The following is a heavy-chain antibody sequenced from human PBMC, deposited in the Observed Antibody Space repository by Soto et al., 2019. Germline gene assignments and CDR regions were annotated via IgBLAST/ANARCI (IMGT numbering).Heavy chain of an antibody. J-gene: IGHJ4*02. Sequence: ASVKVSCKASGYTFTSYGISWVRQAPGQGLEWMGWISAYNGNTNYAQKLQGRVTMTTDTSTSTAYMELRSLRSDDTAVYYCARDPLNYDYVWGSYRYTAFQQYFDYWGQGTLVTV. CDR2: ISAYNGNT. V-gene: IGHV1-18*01. CDR1: GYTFTSYG. D-gene: IGHD3-16*02. CDR3: ARDPLNYDYVWGSYRYTAFQQYFDY.